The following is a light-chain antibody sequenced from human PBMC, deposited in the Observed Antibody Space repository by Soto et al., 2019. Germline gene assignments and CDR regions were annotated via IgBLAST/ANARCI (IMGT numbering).Light chain of an antibody. CDR3: TSYTSSNTVV. Sequence: QSALTQPASVSGSPGQSITISCTGTSGDVGGYDYVSWYQQHPGKAPKLMIYEVSNRPSGVSSRFSGSKSGNTASLTISGLQAGDEADYYCTSYTSSNTVVFGGGTKVTVL. CDR1: SGDVGGYDY. V-gene: IGLV2-14*01. CDR2: EVS. J-gene: IGLJ2*01.